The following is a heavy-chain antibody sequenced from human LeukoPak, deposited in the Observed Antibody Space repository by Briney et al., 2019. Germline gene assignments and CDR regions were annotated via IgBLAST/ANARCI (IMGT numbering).Heavy chain of an antibody. CDR2: ISSSSSYI. CDR1: GFTFSSYS. Sequence: PGGSLRLSCAASGFTFSSYSMNWVRQAPGKGLEWVSSISSSSSYIYYADSVKGRFTISRDNAKNSLYLQMNSLRAEDTAVYYCASRGYSGWTNWFDPWGQGTLVTVSS. V-gene: IGHV3-21*01. J-gene: IGHJ5*02. CDR3: ASRGYSGWTNWFDP. D-gene: IGHD6-19*01.